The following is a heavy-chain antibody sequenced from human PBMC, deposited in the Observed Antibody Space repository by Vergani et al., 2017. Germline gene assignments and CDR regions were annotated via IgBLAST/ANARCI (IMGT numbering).Heavy chain of an antibody. V-gene: IGHV3-30*03. D-gene: IGHD2-2*02. J-gene: IGHJ4*02. CDR1: AFTFSSYG. Sequence: QVQLVESGGGVVQPRGSLRLSCAASAFTFSSYGMHWARQVPGKGLEWVVGISFDGTNEYYPDLVKGRFTISRDIAKNTLYLQVRSLRLEDKGVYHCVRDRGLCAGGRCYTEAWDYWGQGTPVTVSS. CDR2: ISFDGTNE. CDR3: VRDRGLCAGGRCYTEAWDY.